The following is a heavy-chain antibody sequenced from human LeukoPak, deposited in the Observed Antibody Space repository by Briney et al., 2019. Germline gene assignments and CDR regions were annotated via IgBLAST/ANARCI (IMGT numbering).Heavy chain of an antibody. V-gene: IGHV4-59*01. CDR2: VHYSGST. D-gene: IGHD3-10*01. CDR3: ARYTSMVAFHAHGFDI. CDR1: GGSISSYY. Sequence: SETLSLTCTVSGGSISSYYWSWIRQPPGKALEWIGYVHYSGSTNYNPSLKSRVTMLIATSKNQFSLKLKSVTAADTAVYYCARYTSMVAFHAHGFDIWGQGTMVTVS. J-gene: IGHJ3*02.